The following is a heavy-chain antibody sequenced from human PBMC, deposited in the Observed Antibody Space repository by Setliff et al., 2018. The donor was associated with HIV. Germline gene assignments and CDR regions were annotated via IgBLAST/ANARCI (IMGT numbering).Heavy chain of an antibody. CDR3: ARHVLVTRDVRYFDY. V-gene: IGHV5-51*01. D-gene: IGHD2-21*02. CDR2: IYPGDSDT. J-gene: IGHJ4*02. Sequence: GESLTISCKGSGYYFTSYWIGWVRQMPGKGLEWMGIIYPGDSDTRISPSFQGQVTISADKSINTAYLQWSSPKASDTAMYYCARHVLVTRDVRYFDYWGQGTLVTVSS. CDR1: GYYFTSYW.